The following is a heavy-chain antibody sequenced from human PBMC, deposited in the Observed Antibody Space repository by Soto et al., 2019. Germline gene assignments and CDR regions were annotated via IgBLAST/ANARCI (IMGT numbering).Heavy chain of an antibody. CDR1: GYTFTSYY. J-gene: IGHJ6*02. Sequence: QVQLVQSGAEVKKPGASVKVSCKASGYTFTSYYMHWVRQAPGQGLEWMGIINPSGGSTSYAQKFQGRVTMTRDTSTSTVYMDLSSLRSEDTAVYYCARDGHSSGWYRNYYYYGMDVWGQGTTVTVSS. CDR2: INPSGGST. CDR3: ARDGHSSGWYRNYYYYGMDV. V-gene: IGHV1-46*01. D-gene: IGHD6-19*01.